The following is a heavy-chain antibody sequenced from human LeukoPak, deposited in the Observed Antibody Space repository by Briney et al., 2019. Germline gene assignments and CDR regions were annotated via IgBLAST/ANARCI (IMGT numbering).Heavy chain of an antibody. J-gene: IGHJ4*02. CDR3: AKSRSDWTHFDY. D-gene: IGHD1-26*01. Sequence: PGGTLRLSCAASGFTFTTYGMSWVRQPPGKGLEWISTISGGGSSTYYADSVRGRFTISRDNSKNTLSLQMNSLRAEDTAIYYCAKSRSDWTHFDYWGQGTLVTVSS. CDR1: GFTFTTYG. CDR2: ISGGGSST. V-gene: IGHV3-23*01.